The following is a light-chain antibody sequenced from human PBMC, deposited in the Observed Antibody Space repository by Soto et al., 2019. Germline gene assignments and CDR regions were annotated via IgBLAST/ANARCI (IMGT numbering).Light chain of an antibody. V-gene: IGKV1-39*01. CDR1: QTIIDY. J-gene: IGKJ2*01. Sequence: DIQMSQSPSSLSSSVGDSVTITCRASQTIIDYLNWYQQQSGEAPKLLIFSASSLHSGVPSRFRGSGSGTHFTLTISSLQPEDFATYFWQQSFSAPRTFGQGTKLQAK. CDR2: SAS. CDR3: QQSFSAPRT.